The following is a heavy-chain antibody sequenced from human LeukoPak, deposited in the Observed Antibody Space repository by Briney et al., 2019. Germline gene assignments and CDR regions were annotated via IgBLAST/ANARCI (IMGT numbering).Heavy chain of an antibody. CDR3: AGHEGGYYYGSGSYTDY. V-gene: IGHV4-59*08. D-gene: IGHD3-10*01. CDR1: GGSISSYY. J-gene: IGHJ4*02. Sequence: SETLSLTCSVSGGSISSYYWSWIRQPPGKGLEWIGYIYYSGSTNFKSPLKSRVTMSGDTSKNQFSLKLNSVTAADTAVYYCAGHEGGYYYGSGSYTDYWGQGTLVTVSS. CDR2: IYYSGST.